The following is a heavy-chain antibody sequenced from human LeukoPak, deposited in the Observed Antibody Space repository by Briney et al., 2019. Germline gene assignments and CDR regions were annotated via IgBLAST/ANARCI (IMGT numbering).Heavy chain of an antibody. CDR1: GFTFSSYA. D-gene: IGHD3-22*01. V-gene: IGHV3-23*01. CDR2: ISGSGGST. Sequence: QTGGCLRLSCAASGFTFSSYAMSWVRQAPGKGLEWVSAISGSGGSTYYADSVKGRFTISRDNSKNTLYLQMNSLRAEDTAVYYCAKSPSSGYYFGYFQHWGQGTLVTVSS. J-gene: IGHJ1*01. CDR3: AKSPSSGYYFGYFQH.